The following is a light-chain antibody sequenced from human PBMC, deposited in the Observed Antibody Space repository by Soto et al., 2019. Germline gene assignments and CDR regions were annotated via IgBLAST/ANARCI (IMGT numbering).Light chain of an antibody. CDR2: DAS. V-gene: IGKV3-20*01. CDR1: QSVSSSY. Sequence: EIVLTQSPGTLSLSPGERATLSCRSSQSVSSSYLAWYQQKPGQAPRLLIYDASNRATGIPDRFSSSGSGTDFTLTISRLEPEDFAVYYCKQYGIPPTFGQGTKVEIK. CDR3: KQYGIPPT. J-gene: IGKJ1*01.